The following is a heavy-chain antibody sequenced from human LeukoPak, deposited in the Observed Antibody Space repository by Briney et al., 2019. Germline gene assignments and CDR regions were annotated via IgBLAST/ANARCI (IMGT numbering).Heavy chain of an antibody. V-gene: IGHV3-21*01. Sequence: GGSLRLSCAASGFSFSSYSMNWVRQAPGKGLEWVSSISSSKSYIFYADSVKGRFTIPRDNAKNSLYLEMTSLRAEDTAVYYCASGSPAGDYWGQGTLVTVSS. D-gene: IGHD1-26*01. J-gene: IGHJ4*02. CDR3: ASGSPAGDY. CDR1: GFSFSSYS. CDR2: ISSSKSYI.